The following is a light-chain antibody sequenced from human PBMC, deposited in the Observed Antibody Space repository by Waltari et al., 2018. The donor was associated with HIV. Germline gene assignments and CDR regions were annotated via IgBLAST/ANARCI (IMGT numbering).Light chain of an antibody. CDR1: SSNIGNND. Sequence: QSVLTQPPSVSEAPRQRVTISCSGSSSNIGNNDVHWYQQLPGKAPKPLIYYDDLLPSGVSDRFSGSKSGTSASLAISGLQSEDEADYYCAAWDDSLNGYVFGTGTKVTVL. CDR3: AAWDDSLNGYV. V-gene: IGLV1-36*01. CDR2: YDD. J-gene: IGLJ1*01.